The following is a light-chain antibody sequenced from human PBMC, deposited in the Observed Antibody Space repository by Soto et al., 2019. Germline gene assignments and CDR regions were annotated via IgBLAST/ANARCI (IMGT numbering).Light chain of an antibody. CDR3: QHYNSYSGS. V-gene: IGKV1-5*03. Sequence: DIQMTQSPSTLSGSVGDRVTITCRASQTISSWLAWYQQKPGKAPKPLIYKASTLKSGCPSRFSVRGSRTKFTHTISSLQADDFATYYCQHYNSYSGSFGQGTKVELK. CDR2: KAS. J-gene: IGKJ1*01. CDR1: QTISSW.